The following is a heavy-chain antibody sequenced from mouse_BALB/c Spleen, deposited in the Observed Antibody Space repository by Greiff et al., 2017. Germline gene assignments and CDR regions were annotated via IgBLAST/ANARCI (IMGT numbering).Heavy chain of an antibody. D-gene: IGHD2-1*01. V-gene: IGHV5-17*02. CDR2: ISSGSSTI. Sequence: VQLKQSGGGLVQPGGSRKLSCAASGFTFSSFGMHWVRQAPEKGLEWVAYISSGSSTIYYADTVKGRFTISRDNPKNTLFLQMTSLRSEDTAMYYCARGGNYAPYAMDYWGQGTSVTVSS. CDR3: ARGGNYAPYAMDY. CDR1: GFTFSSFG. J-gene: IGHJ4*01.